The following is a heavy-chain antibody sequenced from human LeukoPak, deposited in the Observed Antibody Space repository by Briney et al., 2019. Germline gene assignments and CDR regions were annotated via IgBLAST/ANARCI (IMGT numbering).Heavy chain of an antibody. CDR1: GFTFDDYA. D-gene: IGHD3-22*01. Sequence: GRSLRLSCAASGFTFDDYAMHWVRQAPGNGLEWVSGISWNSGSIGYADSVKGRFTISRDNAKNSLYLQMNSLRAEDTALYYCAKDQNYYDSSAFDYWGQGTLVTVSS. J-gene: IGHJ4*02. CDR3: AKDQNYYDSSAFDY. V-gene: IGHV3-9*01. CDR2: ISWNSGSI.